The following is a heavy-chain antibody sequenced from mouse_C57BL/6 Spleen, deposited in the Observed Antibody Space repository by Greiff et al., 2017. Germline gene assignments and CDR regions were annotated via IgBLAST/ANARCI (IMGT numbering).Heavy chain of an antibody. J-gene: IGHJ3*01. CDR2: IDPGNGDT. V-gene: IGHV14-4*01. CDR3: TLYGNYNAY. D-gene: IGHD2-1*01. Sequence: EVQLQQSGAELVRPGASVKLSCTASGFNIKDDYMHWVKQRPEQGLEWIGWIDPGNGDTEYASKFQGKDTLTADTSSNTAYLQLSSLTSEDTAVYYCTLYGNYNAYGGQEALVTESA. CDR1: GFNIKDDY.